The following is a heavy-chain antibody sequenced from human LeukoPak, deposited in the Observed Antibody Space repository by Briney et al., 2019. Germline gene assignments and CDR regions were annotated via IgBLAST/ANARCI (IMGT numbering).Heavy chain of an antibody. D-gene: IGHD5-12*01. V-gene: IGHV1-46*01. CDR2: INPSAGST. CDR3: ARDRRYNDYDYCFDS. J-gene: IGHJ4*02. CDR1: GYTFTAYY. Sequence: GASVKVSCKASGYTFTAYYMHWVRQAPGHGLERMGIINPSAGSTTYAQKFQGRVVMTRDTSTSTVYMELCSLRSEDTAVYYCARDRRYNDYDYCFDSWGQGTLVTVSS.